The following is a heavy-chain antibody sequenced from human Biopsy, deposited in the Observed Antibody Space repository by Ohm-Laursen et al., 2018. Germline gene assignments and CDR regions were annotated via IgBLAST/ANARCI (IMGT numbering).Heavy chain of an antibody. Sequence: ASVKVSCKASGYTYPDYYVHWVRQAPGQGLEWMGWIKPNNGDTDYSQRFQGRVTLAWDRSTSTGYMEVNSLRSGDTALYYCATRGGDDFWSGHYSEIYYYYTLDVWGQGTTVTVSS. CDR2: IKPNNGDT. CDR3: ATRGGDDFWSGHYSEIYYYYTLDV. CDR1: GYTYPDYY. V-gene: IGHV1-2*02. D-gene: IGHD3-3*01. J-gene: IGHJ6*02.